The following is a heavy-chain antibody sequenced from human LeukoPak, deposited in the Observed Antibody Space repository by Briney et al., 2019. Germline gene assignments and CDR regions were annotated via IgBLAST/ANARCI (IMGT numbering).Heavy chain of an antibody. CDR3: XRGXYXXSXYKFS. CDR2: ISKDGSIT. D-gene: IGHD1-1*01. J-gene: IGHJ4*02. CDR1: GFTFTDYW. V-gene: IGHV3-74*01. Sequence: PGGSLRLSCVASGFTFTDYWMHWVPQAPGKGPEWLSRISKDGSITAYADSTKGRFTVSRDNARSLVYLEVTSLRPEDTTVYYXXRGXYXXSXYKFSWGPGTLVTVAS.